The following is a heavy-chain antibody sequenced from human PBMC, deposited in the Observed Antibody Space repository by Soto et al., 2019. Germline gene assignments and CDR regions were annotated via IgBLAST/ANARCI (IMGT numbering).Heavy chain of an antibody. Sequence: GGSLRLSCVASEFNFLEYAIHWDRQVPVKGLEWVSGISWNSDTIGYADSVKGRFTISRDNAKNSLSLQMNSLRVEDTALYYCIKAHGAGSYYNWFGTWGQGTLVTVSS. V-gene: IGHV3-9*01. CDR3: IKAHGAGSYYNWFGT. CDR1: EFNFLEYA. D-gene: IGHD3-10*01. J-gene: IGHJ5*02. CDR2: ISWNSDTI.